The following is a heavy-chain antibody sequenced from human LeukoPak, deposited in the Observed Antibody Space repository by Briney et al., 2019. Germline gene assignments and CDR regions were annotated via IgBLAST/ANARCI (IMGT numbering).Heavy chain of an antibody. CDR2: INPSGGST. Sequence: GASVKVSCKASGYTFTSYYMHWVRQAPGQGLEWMGIINPSGGSTSYAQKFQGRVTITADKSTSTAYMELSSLRSEDTAVYYCARSAAVGWLREYYFDYWGQGTLVTVSS. J-gene: IGHJ4*02. D-gene: IGHD5-12*01. CDR3: ARSAAVGWLREYYFDY. V-gene: IGHV1-46*01. CDR1: GYTFTSYY.